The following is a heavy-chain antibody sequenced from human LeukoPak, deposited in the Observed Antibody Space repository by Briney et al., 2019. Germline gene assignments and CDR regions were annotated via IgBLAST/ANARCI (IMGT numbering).Heavy chain of an antibody. CDR2: ISGSGGST. Sequence: PGGSLRLSCGASGFTFRNFWMNWVRQAPGKGLEWVSAISGSGGSTYYADSVKGRFTISRDNSKNTLYLQMNSLRAEDTAVYYCAKDRKLSSTSCYSFDYWGQGTLVTVSS. J-gene: IGHJ4*02. D-gene: IGHD2-2*01. CDR3: AKDRKLSSTSCYSFDY. CDR1: GFTFRNFW. V-gene: IGHV3-23*01.